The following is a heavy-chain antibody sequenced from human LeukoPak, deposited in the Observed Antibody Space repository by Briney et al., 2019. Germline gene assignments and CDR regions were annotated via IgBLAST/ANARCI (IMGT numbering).Heavy chain of an antibody. D-gene: IGHD2-2*01. J-gene: IGHJ4*02. CDR1: GHSFTSYW. CDR3: ASPPTRECSSISCPLSY. CDR2: IYPGDSDT. V-gene: IGHV5-51*01. Sequence: GESLKISCKGSGHSFTSYWIAWVRQMPGKGLEWMGIIYPGDSDTRYSPSFQGQVTISVDKSVSAAYLQWSSLKDSDTAMYYCASPPTRECSSISCPLSYWGQGTLVTVSS.